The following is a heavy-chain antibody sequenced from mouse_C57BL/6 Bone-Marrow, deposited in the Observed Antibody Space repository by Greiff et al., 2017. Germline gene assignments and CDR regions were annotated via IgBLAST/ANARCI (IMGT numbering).Heavy chain of an antibody. CDR2: IDPSDSET. CDR1: GYTFTSYW. Sequence: QVQLQQPGAELVRPGSSVKLSCKASGYTFTSYWMHWVKQRPIQGLEWIGNIDPSDSETHYNQKFKDKATLTVDKSSSTSYMQLSSLTSEDSAVYYCASGGSEGFAYWGQGTLVTVSA. D-gene: IGHD3-2*02. V-gene: IGHV1-52*01. CDR3: ASGGSEGFAY. J-gene: IGHJ3*01.